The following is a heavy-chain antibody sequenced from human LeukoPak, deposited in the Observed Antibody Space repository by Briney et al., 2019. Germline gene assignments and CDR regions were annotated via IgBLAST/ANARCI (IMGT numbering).Heavy chain of an antibody. CDR3: SRGPRPIAAPGNYDWCYP. J-gene: IGHJ5*02. V-gene: IGHV4-34*01. CDR1: GGSFSGYY. CDR2: INHSGST. Sequence: SETLSLTCAVYGGSFSGYYWSWIRQPPGKGLEWIGEINHSGSTNYNPSLKSRVTISVDTSKNQFSLKLSSVTAADTAVYYCSRGPRPIAAPGNYDWCYPWGQGTLVTVSS. D-gene: IGHD6-13*01.